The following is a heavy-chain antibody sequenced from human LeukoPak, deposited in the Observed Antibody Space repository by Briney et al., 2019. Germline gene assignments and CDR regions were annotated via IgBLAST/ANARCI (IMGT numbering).Heavy chain of an antibody. CDR3: ARGRSRDGYNSDAFDI. V-gene: IGHV3-30*01. CDR2: ISYDGSNK. J-gene: IGHJ3*02. Sequence: GGSLRLSCAASGFTFSSYAMHWVRQAPGKGLEWVAVISYDGSNKYYADSVKGRFTISRDNPKNTLYLQMNSLRAEDTAVYYCARGRSRDGYNSDAFDIWGQGTMVTVSS. D-gene: IGHD5-24*01. CDR1: GFTFSSYA.